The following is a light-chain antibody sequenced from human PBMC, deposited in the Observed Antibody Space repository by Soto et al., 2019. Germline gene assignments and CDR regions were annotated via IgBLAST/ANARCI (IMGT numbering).Light chain of an antibody. CDR2: RAS. CDR1: QSVGAS. Sequence: VLTQPPGTLALSPGERATLSCRTSQSVGASLAWYQHKPGQGPRVLISRASNRATGIPARFSGSGSGTDFTLTISSLEPEDFAVYYCQQCESWPPTLGGGTEVDIK. V-gene: IGKV3-11*01. CDR3: QQCESWPPT. J-gene: IGKJ4*01.